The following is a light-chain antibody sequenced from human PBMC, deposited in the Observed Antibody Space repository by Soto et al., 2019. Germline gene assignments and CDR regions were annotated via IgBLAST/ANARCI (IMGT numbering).Light chain of an antibody. CDR3: QQYGRSPPWT. J-gene: IGKJ1*01. CDR1: QSVSSSY. V-gene: IGKV3-20*01. CDR2: GAS. Sequence: EIVLTQSPGTLSLSPGERATLSCRASQSVSSSYLAWYQQRPGQAPRLLIYGASSRATGIPDRVSGSASGTDFTLTISRLEPEVYAVYYCQQYGRSPPWTFGQGTKVEIK.